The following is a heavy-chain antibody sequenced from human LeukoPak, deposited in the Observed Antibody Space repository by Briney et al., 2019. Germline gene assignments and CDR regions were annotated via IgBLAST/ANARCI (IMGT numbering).Heavy chain of an antibody. V-gene: IGHV4-59*01. CDR1: GGSISSYY. CDR2: IYYSGSP. J-gene: IGHJ3*02. CDR3: ARDLRGSNDAFDI. Sequence: PSETLSLTCTVSGGSISSYYWSWIRQPPRKGLEWIGYIYYSGSPNYNPSLKSRVTISVETSKNQFSLKLSSVTAADPAVYYCARDLRGSNDAFDIWGQGTMVTVSS. D-gene: IGHD3-10*01.